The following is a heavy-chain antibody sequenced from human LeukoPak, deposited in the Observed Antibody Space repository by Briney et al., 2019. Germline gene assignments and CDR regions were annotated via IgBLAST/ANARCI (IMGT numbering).Heavy chain of an antibody. D-gene: IGHD3-10*01. Sequence: PGGSLRLSCAASGFSVSIKCMNWVRQAPGKGLEWVSILYSSGTTYYANSVKGRFTISRDNSENKLFLQMNSLRAEDTAVYYCARGGFGPSDALDIWGQGTMVTVSS. J-gene: IGHJ3*02. V-gene: IGHV3-53*01. CDR3: ARGGFGPSDALDI. CDR1: GFSVSIKC. CDR2: LYSSGTT.